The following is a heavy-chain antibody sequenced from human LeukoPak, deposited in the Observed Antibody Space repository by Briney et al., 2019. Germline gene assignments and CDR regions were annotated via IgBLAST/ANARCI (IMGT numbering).Heavy chain of an antibody. D-gene: IGHD6-13*01. CDR3: ARDPGTEVAAAGTLFDY. CDR2: INPSGGST. J-gene: IGHJ4*02. Sequence: GASVKVSCKASGYTFTSYYMHWVRQAPGQGLEWMGIINPSGGSTSYAQKFQGRVTMTRDMSTSTVYMELSSLRSEDTAVYYCARDPGTEVAAAGTLFDYWGQGTLVTVSS. CDR1: GYTFTSYY. V-gene: IGHV1-46*01.